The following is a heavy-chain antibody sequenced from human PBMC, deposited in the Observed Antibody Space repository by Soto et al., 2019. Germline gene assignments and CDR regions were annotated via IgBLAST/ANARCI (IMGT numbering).Heavy chain of an antibody. Sequence: PGESLKISCKGSGYSFTSYWISWVRQMPGKGLEWMGRIDPSDSYTNYSPSFQGHVTISADKSISTAYLQWSSLKASDTAMYYCARYPGEGYYDSSGYYSNWFDPWGQGTLVTVSS. D-gene: IGHD3-22*01. V-gene: IGHV5-10-1*01. J-gene: IGHJ5*02. CDR2: IDPSDSYT. CDR3: ARYPGEGYYDSSGYYSNWFDP. CDR1: GYSFTSYW.